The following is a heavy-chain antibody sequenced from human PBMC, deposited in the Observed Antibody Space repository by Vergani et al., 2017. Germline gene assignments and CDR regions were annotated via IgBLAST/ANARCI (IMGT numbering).Heavy chain of an antibody. Sequence: QVQLVQSGAEVKKPGSSVKVSCKASGGTFSSYAISWVRQAPGQGLEWMGRIIPIFGTANYAQKFQGRVTITADESTSTAYMELSSLRSEDTAVYYCAKEDRYYYDSSGWFDPWGQGTLVTVSS. J-gene: IGHJ5*02. D-gene: IGHD3-22*01. CDR2: IIPIFGTA. CDR1: GGTFSSYA. CDR3: AKEDRYYYDSSGWFDP. V-gene: IGHV1-69*18.